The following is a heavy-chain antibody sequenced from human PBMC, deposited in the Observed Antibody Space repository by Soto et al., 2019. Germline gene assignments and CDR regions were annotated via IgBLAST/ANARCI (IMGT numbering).Heavy chain of an antibody. J-gene: IGHJ6*02. CDR2: ISRNSSSI. Sequence: GGSLRLSCAASGFTFDGYTMHWVRQAPGKGLEWVSGISRNSSSICYADSVKGRFTISRDNAKNSLYLQMNSLRDEDTAVYYCARDGDFNYYDSSGYKENNYYYYGMDVWGQGTTVTVSS. V-gene: IGHV3-9*01. D-gene: IGHD3-22*01. CDR1: GFTFDGYT. CDR3: ARDGDFNYYDSSGYKENNYYYYGMDV.